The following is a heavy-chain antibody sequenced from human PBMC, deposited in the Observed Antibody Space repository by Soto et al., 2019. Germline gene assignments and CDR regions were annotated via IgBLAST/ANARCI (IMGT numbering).Heavy chain of an antibody. V-gene: IGHV3-64D*06. CDR2: LRDDGGTT. Sequence: GVLRLSCVASGFSFDTDARHLVLQAQWKVLENVSSLRDDGGTTYYADSVEGRVIISRDNSKKSLYLQMRRLRAEDTAVYYCVKPLGYYIDSSIYYCVWGPGSLVTVS. CDR1: GFSFDTDA. D-gene: IGHD3-22*01. CDR3: VKPLGYYIDSSIYYCV. J-gene: IGHJ4*02.